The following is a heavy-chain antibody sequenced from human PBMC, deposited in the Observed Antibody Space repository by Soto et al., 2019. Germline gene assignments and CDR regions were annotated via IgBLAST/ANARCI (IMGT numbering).Heavy chain of an antibody. CDR1: GGTFSSYA. CDR3: ARGTPRGYSGYDHDAFDI. D-gene: IGHD5-12*01. V-gene: IGHV1-69*06. J-gene: IGHJ3*02. CDR2: IIPICGTA. Sequence: QVQLVQSGAEVKKPGSSVKVSCKASGGTFSSYAISWVRQAPGQGLEWMGGIIPICGTANYAQKFQGRVTITADKSTSTAYMELSSLRSEDTAVYYCARGTPRGYSGYDHDAFDIWGQGTMVTVSS.